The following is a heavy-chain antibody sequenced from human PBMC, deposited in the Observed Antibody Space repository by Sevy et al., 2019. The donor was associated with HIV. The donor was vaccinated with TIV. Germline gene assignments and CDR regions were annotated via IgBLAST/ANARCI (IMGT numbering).Heavy chain of an antibody. D-gene: IGHD3-3*01. CDR3: ARLTIFGVLTESWFDP. CDR2: IYYNGRT. J-gene: IGHJ5*02. Sequence: SETLSLTCTVSGGSISNNNYYWVWIRQPPGKGLEWIGSIYYNGRTYYNPSLKSRVTIYVDTSKNQFSLRLTSVTAADTAVYSCARLTIFGVLTESWFDPWGQGTLVTVSS. V-gene: IGHV4-39*01. CDR1: GGSISNNNYY.